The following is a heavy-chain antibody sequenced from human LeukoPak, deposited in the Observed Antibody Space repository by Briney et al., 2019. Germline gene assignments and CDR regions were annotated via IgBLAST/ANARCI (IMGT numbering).Heavy chain of an antibody. V-gene: IGHV4-59*01. Sequence: PSETLSLTCTVSGGSISSYYWSWIRQPPGKGLEWIGYMYYSGSTNYNPSLNSRVTISVDTSKNQFSLKLSSVTAADTAVYYCAREIAARPDYFDYWGQGTLVTVSS. CDR1: GGSISSYY. D-gene: IGHD6-6*01. CDR3: AREIAARPDYFDY. CDR2: MYYSGST. J-gene: IGHJ4*02.